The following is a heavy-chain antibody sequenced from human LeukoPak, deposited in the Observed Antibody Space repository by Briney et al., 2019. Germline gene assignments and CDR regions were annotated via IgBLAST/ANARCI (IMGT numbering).Heavy chain of an antibody. D-gene: IGHD3-10*01. CDR1: GFTFSSYA. J-gene: IGHJ4*02. V-gene: IGHV3-30*04. Sequence: GGSLRLSCAASGFTFSSYAMHWVRQAPGKGLEWVAVISYDGSNKYYADSVKGRFTISRDNSKNTLYLQMNSRRAEDTAVYYCARDIREGVLLWFGELSPDYWGQGTLVTVSS. CDR3: ARDIREGVLLWFGELSPDY. CDR2: ISYDGSNK.